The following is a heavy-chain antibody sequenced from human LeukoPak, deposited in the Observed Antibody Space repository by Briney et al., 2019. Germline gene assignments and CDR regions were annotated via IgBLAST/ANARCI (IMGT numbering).Heavy chain of an antibody. CDR1: GFTFSYYG. J-gene: IGHJ4*02. Sequence: GGSLRLSCAASGFTFSYYGINWVRQAPGKGLEWVSFISTTSSYIYYADSVKGRFTISRDNAKNSVYLQMNSLRVEDTAVYYCARGSSGWHDRWDYWGQGTLVTVSS. CDR2: ISTTSSYI. CDR3: ARGSSGWHDRWDY. D-gene: IGHD6-19*01. V-gene: IGHV3-21*01.